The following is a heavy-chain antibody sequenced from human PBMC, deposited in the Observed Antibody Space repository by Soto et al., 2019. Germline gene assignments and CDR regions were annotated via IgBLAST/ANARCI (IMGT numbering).Heavy chain of an antibody. Sequence: EVQLVESGGGLAQPGGSLRLSCAASGFSFSNYTMNWVRQAPGKGLEWVSYISSSSGTVYYADSVKGRFTISRDNAEDSLYLQMSGLTAEDTAMYYCARHHFGDIDSWGQGTLVTVSS. V-gene: IGHV3-48*01. D-gene: IGHD4-17*01. CDR2: ISSSSGTV. CDR1: GFSFSNYT. CDR3: ARHHFGDIDS. J-gene: IGHJ4*02.